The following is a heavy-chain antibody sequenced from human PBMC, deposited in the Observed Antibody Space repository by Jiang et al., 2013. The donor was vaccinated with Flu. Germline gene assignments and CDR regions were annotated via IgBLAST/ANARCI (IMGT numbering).Heavy chain of an antibody. CDR1: EDTFANYY. Sequence: GAEVKKPGESLRISCKGSEDTFANYYIGWVRQMPGKGLEWMGIIYPRESDTRYSPSFQGQVTISADKSTSTAYLQWTTLKASDTAMYYCARHVRGSLGNWFDPW. J-gene: IGHJ5*02. CDR2: IYPRESDT. CDR3: ARHVRGSLGNWFDP. D-gene: IGHD2-15*01. V-gene: IGHV5-51*01.